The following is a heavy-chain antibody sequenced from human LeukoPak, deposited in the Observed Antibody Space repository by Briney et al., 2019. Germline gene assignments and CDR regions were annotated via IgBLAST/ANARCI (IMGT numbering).Heavy chain of an antibody. CDR2: IKQDGSEK. Sequence: PGGSLRLSCAASGFTFSSYEMNWVRQAPGKGLEWVANIKQDGSEKYYVDSVKGRFTISRDNAKNSLYLQMNSLRAEDTAVYYCARDREFFGSDYWGQGTLVTVSS. CDR3: ARDREFFGSDY. J-gene: IGHJ4*02. CDR1: GFTFSSYE. V-gene: IGHV3-7*01. D-gene: IGHD3-10*01.